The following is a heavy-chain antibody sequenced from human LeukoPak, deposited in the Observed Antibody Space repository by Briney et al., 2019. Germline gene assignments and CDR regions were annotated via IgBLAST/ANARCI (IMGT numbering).Heavy chain of an antibody. J-gene: IGHJ6*04. CDR1: GGSFGSYA. CDR3: ARVIWGSRHFYHAMDV. CDR2: VIPIFGKT. Sequence: SVTVSCKASGGSFGSYALTWVRQAPGQGLEWMGGVIPIFGKTNYAQKFQGRVTITADESTSTVFMEVSSLRFEDTAMYYCARVIWGSRHFYHAMDVWGKGTTVTVSS. D-gene: IGHD3-16*01. V-gene: IGHV1-69*13.